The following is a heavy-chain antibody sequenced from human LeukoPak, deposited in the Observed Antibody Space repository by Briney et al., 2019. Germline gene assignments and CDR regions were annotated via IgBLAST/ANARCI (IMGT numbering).Heavy chain of an antibody. Sequence: GGSLRLSCAASGFTFSSYGMHWVRQAPGKGLEWVAVISYDGSNKYYADSVKGRFTISRDNSKDTLYLQMNSLRAEDTAVYYCAKDQVYYDSSGYYYEWFDPWGQGTLVTVSS. D-gene: IGHD3-22*01. V-gene: IGHV3-30*18. CDR3: AKDQVYYDSSGYYYEWFDP. CDR2: ISYDGSNK. CDR1: GFTFSSYG. J-gene: IGHJ5*02.